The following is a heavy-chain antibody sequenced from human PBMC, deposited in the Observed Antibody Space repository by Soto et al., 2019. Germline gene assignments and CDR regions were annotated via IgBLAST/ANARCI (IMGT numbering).Heavy chain of an antibody. CDR2: INAGNGNT. J-gene: IGHJ5*02. CDR3: ARDLITGTTKGYNWFDP. V-gene: IGHV1-3*01. CDR1: GYTFTSYA. Sequence: GASVKGSLKASGYTFTSYAMDWGRQAPGQRLEWMGWINAGNGNTKYSQKFQGRVTITRDTSASTAYMELSSLRSEDTAVYYCARDLITGTTKGYNWFDPWGQGTLVTVSS. D-gene: IGHD1-20*01.